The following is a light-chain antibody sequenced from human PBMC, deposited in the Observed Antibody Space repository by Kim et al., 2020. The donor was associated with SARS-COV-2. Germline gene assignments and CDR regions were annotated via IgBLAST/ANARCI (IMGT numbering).Light chain of an antibody. J-gene: IGLJ3*02. CDR3: SSYAGSNNLGV. CDR1: SSDVGGYNY. V-gene: IGLV2-8*01. CDR2: EVS. Sequence: HSVTTSCTGTSSDVGGYNYVSWYQQHPGKAPKLMIYEVSKRPSGVPDRFSGSKSGNTASLTVSGLQAEDEADYYCSSYAGSNNLGVFGGGTQLTVL.